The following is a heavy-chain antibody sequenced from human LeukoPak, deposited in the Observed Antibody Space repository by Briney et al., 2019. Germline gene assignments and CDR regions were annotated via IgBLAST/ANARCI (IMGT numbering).Heavy chain of an antibody. CDR3: AKGRRRYYYGSGSYPTLYYYYGMDV. CDR2: ISGSGGST. CDR1: GFTFSSYA. J-gene: IGHJ6*02. Sequence: PGGSLRLSCAASGFTFSSYAMSWVRQAPGKGLEWVSAISGSGGSTYYADSVKGRFTISRDNSKNTLYLQMNSLRAEDTAVYYCAKGRRRYYYGSGSYPTLYYYYGMDVWGQGTTVTVSS. D-gene: IGHD3-10*01. V-gene: IGHV3-23*01.